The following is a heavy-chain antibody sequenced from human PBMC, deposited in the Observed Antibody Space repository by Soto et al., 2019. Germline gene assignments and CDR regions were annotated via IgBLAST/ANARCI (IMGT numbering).Heavy chain of an antibody. CDR3: ASRYDSSGYALGAFDI. CDR2: IYYSGST. V-gene: IGHV4-30-4*01. J-gene: IGHJ3*02. Sequence: SETLSLTCTVSGGSISSGDYYWSWIRQPPGKGLEWIGYIYYSGSTYYNPSLKSRVTISVDTSKNQFSLKLSSVTAADTAVYYCASRYDSSGYALGAFDIWGQGTMVTVSS. CDR1: GGSISSGDYY. D-gene: IGHD3-22*01.